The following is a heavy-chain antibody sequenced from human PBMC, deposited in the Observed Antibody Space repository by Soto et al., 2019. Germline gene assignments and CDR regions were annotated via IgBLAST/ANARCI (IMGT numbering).Heavy chain of an antibody. Sequence: PSETLSLTCTVSGGSISSYYWSWIRQPPGKGLEWIGYIYYSGSTNYNPSLKSRVTISVDTSKNQFSLKLSSVTAADTAVYYCARDREGSSVFDYWGQGTLVTVSS. CDR2: IYYSGST. V-gene: IGHV4-59*01. CDR3: ARDREGSSVFDY. CDR1: GGSISSYY. J-gene: IGHJ4*02. D-gene: IGHD6-6*01.